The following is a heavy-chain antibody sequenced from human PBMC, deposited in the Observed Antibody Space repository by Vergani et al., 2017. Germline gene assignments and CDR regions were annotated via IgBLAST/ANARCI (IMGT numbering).Heavy chain of an antibody. CDR1: GFSFNSYW. J-gene: IGHJ4*02. CDR3: AKQYFVSGNYLFDY. Sequence: DVQLEQSGGGLIQPGGSLRLSCSASGFSFNSYWMHWVRQVPGKGLLWVSRIKNDESITAYADSVKGRFTISRDNAQNTLYLQMNNLRTDDTAIYYCAKQYFVSGNYLFDYWGQGTLVTVSS. CDR2: IKNDESIT. V-gene: IGHV3-74*02. D-gene: IGHD3-10*01.